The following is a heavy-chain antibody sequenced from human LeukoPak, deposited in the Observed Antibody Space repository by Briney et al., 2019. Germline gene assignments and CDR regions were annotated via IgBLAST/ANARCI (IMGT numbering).Heavy chain of an antibody. CDR2: ISSSGSTI. D-gene: IGHD5-18*01. V-gene: IGHV3-11*01. Sequence: PGGSLRLSCAASGFTFSDYYMSWLRQAPGKGLEWVSYISSSGSTIYYADSVKGRFTISRDNAKNSLYLQMNSLRAEDTVVYYCARDARGYSYGYDYWGQGTLVTVSS. CDR3: ARDARGYSYGYDY. J-gene: IGHJ4*02. CDR1: GFTFSDYY.